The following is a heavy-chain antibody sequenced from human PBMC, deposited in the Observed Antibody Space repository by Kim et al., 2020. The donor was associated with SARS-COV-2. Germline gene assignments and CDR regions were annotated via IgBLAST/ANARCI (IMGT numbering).Heavy chain of an antibody. CDR2: IYYSGST. CDR3: ARLRYYDSSGYPSPNFDY. Sequence: SETLSLTCTVSGGSISSSSYYWGWIRQPPGKGLEWIGSIYYSGSTYYNPSLKSRVTISVDTSKNQFSLKLSSVTAADTAVYYCARLRYYDSSGYPSPNFDYWGQGTLVTVSS. V-gene: IGHV4-39*01. J-gene: IGHJ4*02. CDR1: GGSISSSSYY. D-gene: IGHD3-22*01.